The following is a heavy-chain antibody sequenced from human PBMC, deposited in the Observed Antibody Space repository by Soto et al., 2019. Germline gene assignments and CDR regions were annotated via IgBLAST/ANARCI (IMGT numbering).Heavy chain of an antibody. CDR2: INPNSGGT. D-gene: IGHD3-22*01. J-gene: IGHJ4*02. CDR1: GYTFTSYY. CDR3: ARAFYDSSGYYRFDY. Sequence: ASVKVSCKASGYTFTSYYMHWVRQAPGQGLVWMGWINPNSGGTNYAQRFQGWVTMTRDTSISTAYMELSRLRSDDTAVYYCARAFYDSSGYYRFDYWGQGTLVTVSS. V-gene: IGHV1-2*04.